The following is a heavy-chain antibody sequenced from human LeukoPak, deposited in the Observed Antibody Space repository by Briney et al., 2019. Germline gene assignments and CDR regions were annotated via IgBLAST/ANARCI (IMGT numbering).Heavy chain of an antibody. D-gene: IGHD6-19*01. Sequence: GSLRLSCAASGFTFSTYWMSWVRQAPGKGLEWVANIKQDGSDKYYVDSVKGRFTISRDNAKNSLYLQMNSLRAEDTAVYYCAREARRESSGWFVEYWGQGTLVTVSS. CDR3: AREARRESSGWFVEY. V-gene: IGHV3-7*01. CDR1: GFTFSTYW. CDR2: IKQDGSDK. J-gene: IGHJ4*02.